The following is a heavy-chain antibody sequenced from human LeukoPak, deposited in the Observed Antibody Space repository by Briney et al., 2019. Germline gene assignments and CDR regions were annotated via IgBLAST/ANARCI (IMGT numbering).Heavy chain of an antibody. CDR2: IYTSGST. V-gene: IGHV4-4*07. CDR1: GGSISSYY. CDR3: ARRMGQFWSGSPNYYMDV. J-gene: IGHJ6*03. Sequence: SETLSLTCTVSGGSISSYYWSWIRQPAGKGLEWIGRIYTSGSTNYNPSLKSRVTMSVDTSKNQFSLKLSSVTAADTAVYYCARRMGQFWSGSPNYYMDVWGKGTTVTVSS. D-gene: IGHD3-3*01.